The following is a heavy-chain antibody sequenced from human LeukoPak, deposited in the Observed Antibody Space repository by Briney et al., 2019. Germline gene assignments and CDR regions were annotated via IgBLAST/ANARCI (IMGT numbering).Heavy chain of an antibody. V-gene: IGHV1-2*02. CDR3: ARGIRAYDLDY. D-gene: IGHD3-22*01. J-gene: IGHJ4*02. Sequence: ASVKVSCKPSVYTPTGYYMHWVRHAPGQGLGWMGWINPNSGGTNSAQKFQGRVTMTRDTSISTAYMELRRLRSDDTAVYYCARGIRAYDLDYWGQGTLVTVPS. CDR1: VYTPTGYY. CDR2: INPNSGGT.